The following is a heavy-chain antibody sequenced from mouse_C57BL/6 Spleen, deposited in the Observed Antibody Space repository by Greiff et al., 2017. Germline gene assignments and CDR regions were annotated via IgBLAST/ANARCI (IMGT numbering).Heavy chain of an antibody. D-gene: IGHD1-1*01. Sequence: QVQLQQPGAELVKPGASVKLSCKASGYTFTSYWMQWVKQRPGQGLEWIGEIDPSDSYTNYNQKFKGKATLTVDTSSSTAYMQLRSLTSEDSAVYYCARRVTTVPRWYFDVWGTGATVTVAS. CDR3: ARRVTTVPRWYFDV. J-gene: IGHJ1*03. CDR1: GYTFTSYW. CDR2: IDPSDSYT. V-gene: IGHV1-50*01.